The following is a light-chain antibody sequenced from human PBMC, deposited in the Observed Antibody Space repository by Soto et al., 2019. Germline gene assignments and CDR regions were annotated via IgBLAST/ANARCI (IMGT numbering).Light chain of an antibody. J-gene: IGLJ3*02. CDR1: SSDVGKYHL. CDR3: YAYAGSSIWV. CDR2: EGS. Sequence: QSALTQPASVSGSPGQSITISCTGTSSDVGKYHLVSWYEQHPGKAPKVMIYEGSKRPSGVSNRFSGSKSGNTASLTISGLQAEDEADYYCYAYAGSSIWVFGGGTKLTVL. V-gene: IGLV2-23*01.